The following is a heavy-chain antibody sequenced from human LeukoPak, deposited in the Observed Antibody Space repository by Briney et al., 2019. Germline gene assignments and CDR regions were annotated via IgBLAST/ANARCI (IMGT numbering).Heavy chain of an antibody. J-gene: IGHJ4*02. Sequence: GGSLRLSCAASGFTFSDSYMTWIRQAPGKGREWVAVISYDGSNKYYADSVKGRFTISRDNSKNTLYLQMNSLRAEDTAVYYCAKEVRIDYGDVYYFDYWGQGTLVTVSS. CDR3: AKEVRIDYGDVYYFDY. V-gene: IGHV3-30*18. CDR2: ISYDGSNK. CDR1: GFTFSDSY. D-gene: IGHD4-17*01.